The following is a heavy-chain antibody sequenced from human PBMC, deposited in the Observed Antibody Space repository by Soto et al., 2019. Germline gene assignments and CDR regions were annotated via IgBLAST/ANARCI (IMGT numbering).Heavy chain of an antibody. V-gene: IGHV1-69*06. CDR3: ASLLRVVINAAPFDY. D-gene: IGHD3-3*01. J-gene: IGHJ4*02. CDR2: IFPIFGTA. Sequence: QVQLVQSGAEVKKAGSSVMVSCKASGRTFCSYAISWVRQAPVQGLEWMGGIFPIFGTANYAQKFQGSVTNTADKSTSTAYMDLSSLRSEDTAVYYCASLLRVVINAAPFDYGCQGTLVTVSS. CDR1: GRTFCSYA.